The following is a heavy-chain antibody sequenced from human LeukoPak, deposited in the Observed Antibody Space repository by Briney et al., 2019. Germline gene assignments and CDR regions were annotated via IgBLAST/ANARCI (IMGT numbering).Heavy chain of an antibody. CDR2: ISYRGTT. V-gene: IGHV4-31*03. J-gene: IGHJ4*02. CDR3: ARMPRGVAVVTPYYLDS. Sequence: SETLSLTCTVFGDSLNSGSYYWSWIRQHSERGLEWIGYISYRGTTFYNPYLKSRVSISGDTSKTQFSLNINSVTAADTAVYYCARMPRGVAVVTPYYLDSWGQGTLVTVSS. CDR1: GDSLNSGSYY. D-gene: IGHD2-21*02.